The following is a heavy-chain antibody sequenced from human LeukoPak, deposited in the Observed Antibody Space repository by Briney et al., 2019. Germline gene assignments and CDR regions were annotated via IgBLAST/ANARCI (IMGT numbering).Heavy chain of an antibody. Sequence: GGSLRLSCAASGFTFSSYAMSWVRQAPGKGLEWVSAISGSVGSTYYADSVKGRFTISRDNSKNTLYLQMNSLRAEDTAVYYCAKDSRNMIVVVISGSVVFDIWGQGTMVTVSS. CDR1: GFTFSSYA. CDR3: AKDSRNMIVVVISGSVVFDI. V-gene: IGHV3-23*01. D-gene: IGHD3-22*01. CDR2: ISGSVGST. J-gene: IGHJ3*02.